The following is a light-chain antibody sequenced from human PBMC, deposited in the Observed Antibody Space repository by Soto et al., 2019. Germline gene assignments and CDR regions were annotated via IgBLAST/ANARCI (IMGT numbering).Light chain of an antibody. V-gene: IGLV2-14*01. CDR1: SSDVGGYNY. Sequence: QSVLTQPASVSGSPGQSITISCTGTSSDVGGYNYVSWYQQHPSKAPKLMIYDVSNRPSGVSNRFSGSKSGNTASLTISGLQAEDEADYYCSSYTGSSTYVVFGGGTKLTVL. CDR2: DVS. CDR3: SSYTGSSTYVV. J-gene: IGLJ2*01.